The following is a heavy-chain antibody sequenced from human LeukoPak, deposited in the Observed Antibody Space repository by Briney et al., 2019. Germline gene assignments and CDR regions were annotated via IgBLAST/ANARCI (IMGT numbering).Heavy chain of an antibody. V-gene: IGHV4-59*01. Sequence: SETLSLTCTVSGGSISSYYWSWIRQPPGKGLKWIGYIYYSGSTNYNPSLKSRVTISVDTSKNQFSLKLSSVTVADTAVYYCAREGGHYYDSSGYWHYLDYSGQGTLVTVSS. CDR3: AREGGHYYDSSGYWHYLDY. CDR2: IYYSGST. J-gene: IGHJ4*02. CDR1: GGSISSYY. D-gene: IGHD3-22*01.